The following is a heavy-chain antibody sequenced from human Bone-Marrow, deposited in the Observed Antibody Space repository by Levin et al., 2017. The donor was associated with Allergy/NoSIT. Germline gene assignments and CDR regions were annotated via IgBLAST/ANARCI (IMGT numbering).Heavy chain of an antibody. Sequence: SETLSLTCTVSGGSISSSSYYWGWIRQPPGKGLEWIGNIHYTGSTYYNPSLKSRVTISIDTSKNQFSLKLNSVTATDTAVYYCARGRRAAVDYWGQGTLVTVSS. D-gene: IGHD1-14*01. CDR3: ARGRRAAVDY. J-gene: IGHJ4*02. V-gene: IGHV4-39*01. CDR2: IHYTGST. CDR1: GGSISSSSYY.